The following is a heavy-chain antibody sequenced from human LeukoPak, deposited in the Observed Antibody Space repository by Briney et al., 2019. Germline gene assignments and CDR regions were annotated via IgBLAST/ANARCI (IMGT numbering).Heavy chain of an antibody. J-gene: IGHJ4*02. Sequence: GGSLRLSCAASGFTFSSYAMSWVRQAPGKGLEWVSAISGSGGSTYYADSVKGRFTISRDNSKNTLYLQMNSLRDEDTAVYYCAKSHSGYDTYFDYWGQGTLVTVSS. CDR3: AKSHSGYDTYFDY. V-gene: IGHV3-23*01. D-gene: IGHD5-12*01. CDR2: ISGSGGST. CDR1: GFTFSSYA.